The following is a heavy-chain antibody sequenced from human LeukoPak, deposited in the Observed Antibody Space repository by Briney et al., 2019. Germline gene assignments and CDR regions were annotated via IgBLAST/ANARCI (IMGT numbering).Heavy chain of an antibody. CDR2: INPNSGGT. D-gene: IGHD6-13*01. Sequence: ASVKVSCKASGYTFTGYYMHLVRQAPGQGLEWMGRINPNSGGTNSAQKFQSRVTMTRDTSINTAYMELNRLRSDDTAVYYCARAIAAAGDFWGQGTLVTVSS. CDR3: ARAIAAAGDF. V-gene: IGHV1-2*06. CDR1: GYTFTGYY. J-gene: IGHJ4*02.